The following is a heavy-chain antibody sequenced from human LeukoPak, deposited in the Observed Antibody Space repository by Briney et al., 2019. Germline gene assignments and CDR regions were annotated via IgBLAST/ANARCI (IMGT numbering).Heavy chain of an antibody. Sequence: GGSLRLSCAASGFTFSSYAMHWVRQAPGKGLEWVAVISYGGSNKYYADSVKGRFTISRDNSKNTLYLQMNSLRAEDTAVYYCAKWIIGRLGELSSLDYWGQGTLVTVSS. CDR3: AKWIIGRLGELSSLDY. J-gene: IGHJ4*02. CDR1: GFTFSSYA. D-gene: IGHD3-16*02. V-gene: IGHV3-30-3*02. CDR2: ISYGGSNK.